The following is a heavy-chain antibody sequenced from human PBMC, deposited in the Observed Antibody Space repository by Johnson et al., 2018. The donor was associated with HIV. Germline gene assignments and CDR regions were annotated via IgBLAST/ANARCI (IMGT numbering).Heavy chain of an antibody. CDR2: ISYDGNNK. CDR1: GFTFSSYG. Sequence: QVQLVESGGGVVQPGRSLRLSCVASGFTFSSYGMHWVRQAPGKGLEWVAVISYDGNNKYYADSVKGRFTISRDNSKNTLYLQINSLRAEDTAVYYCARGRNAFDIWGQGTMVTVSS. J-gene: IGHJ3*02. CDR3: ARGRNAFDI. V-gene: IGHV3-30*03.